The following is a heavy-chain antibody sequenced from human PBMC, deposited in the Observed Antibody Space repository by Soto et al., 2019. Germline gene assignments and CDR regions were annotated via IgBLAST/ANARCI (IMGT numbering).Heavy chain of an antibody. CDR2: ISAYNGNT. CDR1: GYTFTSYG. J-gene: IGHJ4*02. CDR3: ARGYCSGGSCYNFDY. V-gene: IGHV1-18*01. D-gene: IGHD2-15*01. Sequence: ASVKVSCKASGYTFTSYGIRWVRQAPGQGLEWMGWISAYNGNTNYAQKLQGRVTMTTDTSTSTAYMELRSLRSDDTAVYYCARGYCSGGSCYNFDYWGQGTLVTVSS.